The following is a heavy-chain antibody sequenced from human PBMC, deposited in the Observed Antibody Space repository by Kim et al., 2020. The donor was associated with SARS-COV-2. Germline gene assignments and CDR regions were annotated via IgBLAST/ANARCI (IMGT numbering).Heavy chain of an antibody. CDR1: GGSLSGYS. D-gene: IGHD2-2*01. Sequence: SETLSLTCAVYGGSLSGYSWSWIRQPPGKGLQWIGEINHSGGTNYSPSLNSRVAMSVDTSKNQFSLRLKSVTAADTAVYYCARGHTVVVPSPILGLGPIFYYYNMDVGGRGTTVTVSS. CDR3: ARGHTVVVPSPILGLGPIFYYYNMDV. J-gene: IGHJ6*03. V-gene: IGHV4-34*01. CDR2: INHSGGT.